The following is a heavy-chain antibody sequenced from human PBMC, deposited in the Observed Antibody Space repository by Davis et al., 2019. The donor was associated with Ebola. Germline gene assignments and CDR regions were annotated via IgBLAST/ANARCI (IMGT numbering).Heavy chain of an antibody. CDR3: AKEGRIAVAGTGYYYYGMDV. D-gene: IGHD6-19*01. Sequence: PGGSLRLSCAASGFTFSSYSMNWVRHAPGKGLEWVSSISSSSSYIYYANSVKGRFTISRDNAKNSLYLQMNSLRAEDTALYYCAKEGRIAVAGTGYYYYGMDVWGQGTTVTVSS. CDR2: ISSSSSYI. CDR1: GFTFSSYS. V-gene: IGHV3-21*04. J-gene: IGHJ6*02.